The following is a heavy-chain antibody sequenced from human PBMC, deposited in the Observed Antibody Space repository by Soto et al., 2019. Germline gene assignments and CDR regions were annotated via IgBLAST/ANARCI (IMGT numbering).Heavy chain of an antibody. V-gene: IGHV3-23*01. CDR1: GFTFSSYA. J-gene: IGHJ3*02. CDR3: AKDLRHCSSTSCYGPDAFDI. D-gene: IGHD2-2*01. CDR2: ISGSGGST. Sequence: HPGGSLRLSCAASGFTFSSYAMSWVRQAPGKGLEWVSAISGSGGSTYYADSVKGRFTISRDNSKNTLYLQMNSLRAEDTAVYYCAKDLRHCSSTSCYGPDAFDIWGQGTMVTVSS.